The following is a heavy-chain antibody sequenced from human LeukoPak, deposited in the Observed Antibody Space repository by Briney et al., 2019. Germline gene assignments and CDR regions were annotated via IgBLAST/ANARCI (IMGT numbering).Heavy chain of an antibody. CDR1: GFTFSSYS. V-gene: IGHV3-21*04. D-gene: IGHD3-22*01. J-gene: IGHJ4*02. Sequence: GGSLRLSCAASGFTFSSYSMNWVRQAPGKGLEWVSSISSSSSYIYYADSVKGRFTISRDNAKNSLYLQMNSLRAEDTAIYYCAKGNNFYDSSGHYDFWGQGALVTVSS. CDR2: ISSSSSYI. CDR3: AKGNNFYDSSGHYDF.